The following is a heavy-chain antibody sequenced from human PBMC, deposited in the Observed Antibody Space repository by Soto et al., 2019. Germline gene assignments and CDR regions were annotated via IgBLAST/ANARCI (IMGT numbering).Heavy chain of an antibody. Sequence: EVQLEESGGDLVQPGGSLRLSCAASGFTLSAYWMTWVRQAPGKGLEWVANINRDGSKKSYLDSVRGRFTISRDNVGNSLYRQMDSLRAYDTALYYCARDVATGSSSLYLDAFDIWGQGTMVTVSS. V-gene: IGHV3-7*05. CDR1: GFTLSAYW. CDR3: ARDVATGSSSLYLDAFDI. CDR2: INRDGSKK. D-gene: IGHD6-13*01. J-gene: IGHJ3*02.